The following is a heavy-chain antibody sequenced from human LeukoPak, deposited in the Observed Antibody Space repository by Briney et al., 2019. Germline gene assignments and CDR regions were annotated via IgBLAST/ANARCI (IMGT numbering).Heavy chain of an antibody. Sequence: GRSLRLSCAASGFTFSSYGMHWVRQAPGKGLEWVAVISYDGSNKYYADSVKGRFSISRGNSRNTLYLQMNGLRAEDTAVYYCAKGFTGMDFWGQGSLVTVSS. CDR2: ISYDGSNK. V-gene: IGHV3-30*18. CDR3: AKGFTGMDF. J-gene: IGHJ4*02. CDR1: GFTFSSYG. D-gene: IGHD3-16*01.